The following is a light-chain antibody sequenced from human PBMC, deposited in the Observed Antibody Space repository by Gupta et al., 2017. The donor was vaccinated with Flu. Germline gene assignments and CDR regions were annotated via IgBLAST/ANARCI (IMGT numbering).Light chain of an antibody. CDR2: EVT. CDR1: SSDVGGYNY. CDR3: GSDTTSSTWV. Sequence: QSALTQPASVSGSPGQSITISCSGTSSDVGGYNYVYWYRQQPGKAPKLMLYEVTNRPSGVANRCSGYKSGNTASLTSAGLQAEDEADYFCGSDTTSSTWVFGGGTKLTVL. V-gene: IGLV2-14*01. J-gene: IGLJ3*02.